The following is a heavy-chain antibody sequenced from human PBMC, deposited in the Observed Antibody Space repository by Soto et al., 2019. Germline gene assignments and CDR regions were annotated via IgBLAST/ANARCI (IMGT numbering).Heavy chain of an antibody. CDR3: ASGSGDYGY. Sequence: QVQVVESGGGVVQPGRTLRLSCAASGFTFESYAMHWVRQAPGKGLDWVAVISNDGSNKYYAESVRGRFTISRDNSKNTLYLQMNSLRVEDTAVYYCASGSGDYGYWGQGTQVTVSS. D-gene: IGHD4-17*01. CDR1: GFTFESYA. V-gene: IGHV3-30*04. J-gene: IGHJ4*02. CDR2: ISNDGSNK.